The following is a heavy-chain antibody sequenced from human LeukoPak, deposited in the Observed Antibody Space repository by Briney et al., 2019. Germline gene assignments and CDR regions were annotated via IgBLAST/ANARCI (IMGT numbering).Heavy chain of an antibody. CDR3: ARGSRNYYYGMDV. J-gene: IGHJ6*02. V-gene: IGHV4-59*01. CDR2: IYYSGST. Sequence: SETLSLTCTVSGGSISSYYWSWIRQPPGKGLEWIGYIYYSGSTNYNPSLKSRVTISVDTSKNQFSLKLSSVTAADTAVYYCARGSRNYYYGMDVWGQGTTVTVSS. CDR1: GGSISSYY.